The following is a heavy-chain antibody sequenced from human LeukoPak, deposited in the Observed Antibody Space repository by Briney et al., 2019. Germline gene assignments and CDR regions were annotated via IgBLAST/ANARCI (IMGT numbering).Heavy chain of an antibody. CDR1: GFTFSSYE. Sequence: GGSLRLSCAASGFTFSSYEMNWVRQAPGKGLEWVSYISSSGSTIYYADSVKGRFTISRDNAKNSLYLQMNSLRAEDTAVYYCARNGYSYGYLSYGMDVWGQGTMVTVSS. CDR3: ARNGYSYGYLSYGMDV. D-gene: IGHD5-18*01. J-gene: IGHJ6*02. CDR2: ISSSGSTI. V-gene: IGHV3-48*03.